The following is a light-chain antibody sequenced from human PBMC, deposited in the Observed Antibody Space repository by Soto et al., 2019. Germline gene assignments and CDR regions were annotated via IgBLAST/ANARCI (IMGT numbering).Light chain of an antibody. Sequence: EIVLTQSPGTLSLSPGERATLSCRASQSVSSSYLGWYKQKPGQAPRLLIYGASTRATGIPDRFSGRGSGTVFTLTISRLEPEDFAVYYCQQYGSSIFTFGPCTKVDIK. V-gene: IGKV3-20*01. CDR3: QQYGSSIFT. CDR1: QSVSSSY. CDR2: GAS. J-gene: IGKJ3*01.